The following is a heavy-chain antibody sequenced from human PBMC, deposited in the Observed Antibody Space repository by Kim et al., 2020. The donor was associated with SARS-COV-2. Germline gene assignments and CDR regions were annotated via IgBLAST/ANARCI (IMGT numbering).Heavy chain of an antibody. Sequence: GGSLRLSCAASGFTFSSYAMHWVRQAPGKGLEWVAVISYDGSNKYYADSVKGRFTISRDNSKNTLYLQMNSLRAEDTAVYYCASVGFGELLYPPGDYYYGMDVWGQGTTVTVSS. CDR1: GFTFSSYA. J-gene: IGHJ6*02. V-gene: IGHV3-30*04. CDR3: ASVGFGELLYPPGDYYYGMDV. CDR2: ISYDGSNK. D-gene: IGHD3-10*01.